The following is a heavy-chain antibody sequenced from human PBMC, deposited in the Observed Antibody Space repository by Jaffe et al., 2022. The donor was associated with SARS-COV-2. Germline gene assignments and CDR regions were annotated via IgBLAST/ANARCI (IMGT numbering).Heavy chain of an antibody. J-gene: IGHJ4*02. CDR3: ASIAVAGRMD. D-gene: IGHD6-19*01. CDR1: GGSISSYY. CDR2: IYYSGST. V-gene: IGHV4-59*01. Sequence: QVQLQESGPGLVKPSETLSLTCTVSGGSISSYYWSWIRQPPGKGLEWIGYIYYSGSTNYNPSLKSRVTISVDTSKNQFSLKLSSVTAADTAVYYCASIAVAGRMDWGQGTLVTVSS.